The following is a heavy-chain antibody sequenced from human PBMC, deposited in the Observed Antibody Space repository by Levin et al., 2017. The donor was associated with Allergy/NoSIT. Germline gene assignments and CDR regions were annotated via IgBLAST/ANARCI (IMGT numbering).Heavy chain of an antibody. J-gene: IGHJ3*01. CDR3: ARDEESYGDAFDV. CDR2: ISARRTTI. D-gene: IGHD2-21*01. V-gene: IGHV3-48*01. CDR1: GFTFYNYG. Sequence: GESLKISCAASGFTFYNYGLIWVRQAPGRGLEWVSYISARRTTIYYADSVKGRFTISRDDAKNSLSLQMTDLRAEATGIYYCARDEESYGDAFDVWGQGARVTVSS.